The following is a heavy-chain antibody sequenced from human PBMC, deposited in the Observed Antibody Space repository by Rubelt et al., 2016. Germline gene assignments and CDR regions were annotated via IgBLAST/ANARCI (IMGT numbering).Heavy chain of an antibody. Sequence: EVQMLESGGGLVQPGGSLRLSCAASGFTFSSYAMSWVSQAPGKGLEWVSAISGSGGSTYYADSVKGRFTISRDNSKNPLYLQMNSLRAEDTAVYYCAKVGGGRVGAFDYWGQGTLVTVSS. CDR1: GFTFSSYA. V-gene: IGHV3-23*01. CDR3: AKVGGGRVGAFDY. J-gene: IGHJ4*02. CDR2: ISGSGGST. D-gene: IGHD1-26*01.